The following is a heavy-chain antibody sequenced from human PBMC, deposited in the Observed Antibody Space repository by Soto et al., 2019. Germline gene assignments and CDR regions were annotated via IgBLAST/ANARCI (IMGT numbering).Heavy chain of an antibody. V-gene: IGHV1-18*01. CDR3: AISGRSWNLREFDY. J-gene: IGHJ4*02. Sequence: ASVKVSCKASGYTFATYGFSWVRQAPGQGLEWMGWISASNGNTNYAQKLRGRVTMTTDTSTSTAYMELRSLRSDDTAVFYCAISGRSWNLREFDYWGQGTLVTVSS. D-gene: IGHD6-13*01. CDR2: ISASNGNT. CDR1: GYTFATYG.